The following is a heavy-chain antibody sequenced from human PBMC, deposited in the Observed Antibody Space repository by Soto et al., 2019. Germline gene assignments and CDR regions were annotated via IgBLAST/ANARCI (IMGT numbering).Heavy chain of an antibody. CDR3: ARGIATGQLDP. Sequence: QVQLVQSGAEVKKPGASVKISCKASGYTFTRYTMNWVRQAPGQRLEWMGWINPDNGNTKSSQKFQDRVIITRDTSASTAYMDLSSLRSEDTAVYYCARGIATGQLDPWGQGTRSPSPQ. J-gene: IGHJ5*02. CDR2: INPDNGNT. D-gene: IGHD2-15*01. V-gene: IGHV1-3*01. CDR1: GYTFTRYT.